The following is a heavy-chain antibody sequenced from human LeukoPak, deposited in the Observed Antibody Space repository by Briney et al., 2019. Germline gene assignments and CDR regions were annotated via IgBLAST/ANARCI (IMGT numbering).Heavy chain of an antibody. CDR1: GGSISSGGYS. Sequence: PSQTLSLTCAVSGGSISSGGYSWSWIRQPPGKGLEWIGYIYHSGSTYYNPSLKSRVTISVDRSKNQFSLKLSSVTAADTAVYYCAVGTGYGIYYFDYWGQGTLVTVSS. D-gene: IGHD3/OR15-3a*01. V-gene: IGHV4-30-2*01. J-gene: IGHJ4*02. CDR3: AVGTGYGIYYFDY. CDR2: IYHSGST.